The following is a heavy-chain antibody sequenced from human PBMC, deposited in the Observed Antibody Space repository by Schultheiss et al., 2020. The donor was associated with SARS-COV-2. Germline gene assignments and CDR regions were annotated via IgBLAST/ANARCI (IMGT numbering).Heavy chain of an antibody. CDR1: GFTFSSYA. D-gene: IGHD1-26*01. J-gene: IGHJ4*02. Sequence: GESLKISCAASGFTFSSYAMHWVRQAPGKGLEWVAVISYDGSNKYYADSVKGRFTISRDNSKNTLYLQMNSLRAEDTAVYFCATDRVGPTTDFDHWGQGTLVTVSS. V-gene: IGHV3-30*04. CDR3: ATDRVGPTTDFDH. CDR2: ISYDGSNK.